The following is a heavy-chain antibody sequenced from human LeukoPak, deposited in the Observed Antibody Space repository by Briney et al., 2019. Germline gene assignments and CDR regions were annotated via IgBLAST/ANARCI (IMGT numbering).Heavy chain of an antibody. D-gene: IGHD2-21*01. CDR3: ARRCGGEGSDACDI. J-gene: IGHJ3*02. CDR1: GYSFTNYL. CDR2: IYPGDSDT. Sequence: GESLEISRNSPGYSFTNYLKGRVRQMPGKGLEWMGIIYPGDSDTRYSPSFQGQVTISADKSISTAYLQWSSLKASDTAMYYCARRCGGEGSDACDIWGQGTLVTVSS. V-gene: IGHV5-51*01.